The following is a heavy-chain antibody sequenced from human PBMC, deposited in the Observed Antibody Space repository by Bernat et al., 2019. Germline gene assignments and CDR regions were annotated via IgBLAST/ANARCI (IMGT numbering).Heavy chain of an antibody. CDR2: IYSGGST. Sequence: EVQLVESGGGLIQPGGSLRLSCAASGFTVSSNYMSWVRQAPGKGLEWVSVIYSGGSTYYADSGKGRFTISRDNSKNTLYLQMNSLGAEDTAVYYCARGDYDTYYFDYWGQGTLVTVSS. D-gene: IGHD3-22*01. J-gene: IGHJ4*02. CDR1: GFTVSSNY. V-gene: IGHV3-53*01. CDR3: ARGDYDTYYFDY.